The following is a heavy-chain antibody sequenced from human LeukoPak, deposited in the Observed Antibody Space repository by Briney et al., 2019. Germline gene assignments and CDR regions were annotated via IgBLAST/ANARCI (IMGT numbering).Heavy chain of an antibody. D-gene: IGHD6-6*01. V-gene: IGHV1-18*01. CDR2: ISAYNGNT. Sequence: ASVKVSCRASGYTFTSYGISWVRQAPGRGLEWMGWISAYNGNTNYAQKLQGRVTMTTDTSTSTAYMELRSLTSDDTAVYYCATQTEYSSSVGEVVLGYWGQGTLVTVSS. J-gene: IGHJ4*02. CDR3: ATQTEYSSSVGEVVLGY. CDR1: GYTFTSYG.